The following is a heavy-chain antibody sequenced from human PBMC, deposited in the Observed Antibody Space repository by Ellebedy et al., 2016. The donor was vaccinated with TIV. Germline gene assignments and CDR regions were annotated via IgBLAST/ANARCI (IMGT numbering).Heavy chain of an antibody. CDR2: IKREVDGGTR. V-gene: IGHV3-15*01. Sequence: GESLKISXVASGFTFTNAWMIWVRQTPGKGLEWVGRIKREVDGGTRDYAAPMKGRFTISRDDSKNTVYLQMNSLEIDDTAVYYCMATGSSPRHFWGQGTLVTVSS. CDR3: MATGSSPRHF. J-gene: IGHJ4*02. D-gene: IGHD6-13*01. CDR1: GFTFTNAW.